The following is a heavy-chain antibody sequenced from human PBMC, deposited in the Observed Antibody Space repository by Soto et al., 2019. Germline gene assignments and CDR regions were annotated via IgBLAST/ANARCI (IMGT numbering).Heavy chain of an antibody. Sequence: QAQVEQSGAEVKKPGASVKVSCKSSGYTFTDYYIHWVRQAPGQGLEWMGWINPKSGATNYAQKFRGRVSMTRDTSSNTVYMELTKLTSDDTAVYYCTRGGMPYSSWNYYFNGMDIWGQGTTVTVAS. CDR2: INPKSGAT. CDR1: GYTFTDYY. D-gene: IGHD6-19*01. J-gene: IGHJ6*02. CDR3: TRGGMPYSSWNYYFNGMDI. V-gene: IGHV1-2*02.